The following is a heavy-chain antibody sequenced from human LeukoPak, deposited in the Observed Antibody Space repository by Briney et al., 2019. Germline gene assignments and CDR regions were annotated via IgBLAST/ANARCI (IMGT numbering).Heavy chain of an antibody. V-gene: IGHV4-39*01. D-gene: IGHD3-9*01. Sequence: SETLSLTCTVSGGSISSSSYYWGWIRQPPGKGLEWIGSIYYSGSTYYNPSLKSRVTISVDTSKNQFSLKLSSVTAADTAVYYCARHEAYYDILTGYYPTPYSDYWGQGTLVTVSS. CDR3: ARHEAYYDILTGYYPTPYSDY. J-gene: IGHJ4*02. CDR1: GGSISSSSYY. CDR2: IYYSGST.